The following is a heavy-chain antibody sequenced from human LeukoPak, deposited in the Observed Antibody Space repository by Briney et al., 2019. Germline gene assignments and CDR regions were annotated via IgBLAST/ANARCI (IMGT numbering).Heavy chain of an antibody. Sequence: SVKVSCKASGGTFSSYAISWVRQAPGQGLEWMGGIIPIFGTANYAQRFQGRVTITTDESTSTAYMELSSLRSEDTAVYYCAKEKGSGSYLRRWFDSWGQGTLVTVSS. CDR3: AKEKGSGSYLRRWFDS. CDR2: IIPIFGTA. D-gene: IGHD3-10*01. V-gene: IGHV1-69*05. CDR1: GGTFSSYA. J-gene: IGHJ5*01.